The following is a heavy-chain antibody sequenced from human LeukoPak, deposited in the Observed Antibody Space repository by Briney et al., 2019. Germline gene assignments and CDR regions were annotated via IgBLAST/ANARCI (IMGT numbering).Heavy chain of an antibody. CDR2: ISWNSGSI. D-gene: IGHD3-22*01. Sequence: GRSLRLSCAASGFTFDDYAMHWVRQAPGEGLEWVSGISWNSGSIGYADSVKGRFTISRDNAKNSLYLQMNSLRAEDTALYYCAKDIGMDYYDSSGYSNYFDYWGQGTLVTVSS. V-gene: IGHV3-9*01. CDR3: AKDIGMDYYDSSGYSNYFDY. J-gene: IGHJ4*02. CDR1: GFTFDDYA.